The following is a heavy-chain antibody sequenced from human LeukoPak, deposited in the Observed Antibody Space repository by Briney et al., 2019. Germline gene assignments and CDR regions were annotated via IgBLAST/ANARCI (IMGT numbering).Heavy chain of an antibody. CDR2: ISGSGGST. J-gene: IGHJ4*02. CDR1: GFTFSSYA. Sequence: GGSLRLSCAASGFTFSSYAMSWVRPAPGKGLEWVSAISGSGGSTYYADSVKGRFTISRDNSKNTLYLQMNSLRAEDTAVYYCAKDYGDYDFWSGYPKTSNFDYWGQGTLVTVSS. CDR3: AKDYGDYDFWSGYPKTSNFDY. D-gene: IGHD3-3*01. V-gene: IGHV3-23*01.